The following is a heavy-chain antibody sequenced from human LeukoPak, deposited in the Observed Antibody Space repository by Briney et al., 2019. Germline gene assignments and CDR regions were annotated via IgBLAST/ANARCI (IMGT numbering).Heavy chain of an antibody. Sequence: GGSLRLSCAASGFTFSSYSMNWVRQAPGKGLEWVSVIYSGGSTYYADSVKGRFTISRDNSKNTLYLQMNSLRAEDTAVYYCARDSVGAFDYWGQGTLVTVSS. V-gene: IGHV3-53*01. CDR2: IYSGGST. J-gene: IGHJ4*02. D-gene: IGHD3-3*01. CDR3: ARDSVGAFDY. CDR1: GFTFSSYS.